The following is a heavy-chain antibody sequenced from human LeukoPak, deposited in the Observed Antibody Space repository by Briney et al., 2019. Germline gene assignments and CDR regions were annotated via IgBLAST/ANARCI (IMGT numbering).Heavy chain of an antibody. CDR1: GYTFTGYY. CDR3: ARENCSSTSCYRRFDY. V-gene: IGHV1-2*02. D-gene: IGHD2-2*01. Sequence: ASVKVSCKASGYTFTGYYMHWVRQAPGQGLEWMGWINPNSGGTSYAQKFQGRVTMTRDTSISTAYMELSRLRSDDTAVYYCARENCSSTSCYRRFDYWGQGTLVTVSS. CDR2: INPNSGGT. J-gene: IGHJ4*02.